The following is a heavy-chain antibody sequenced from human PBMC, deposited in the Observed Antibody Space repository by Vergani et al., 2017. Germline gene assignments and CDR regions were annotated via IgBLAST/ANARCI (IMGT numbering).Heavy chain of an antibody. J-gene: IGHJ4*02. CDR3: ARLSYDTTPYLQGGYDC. CDR2: ISARYPST. CDR1: GFTFSACP. D-gene: IGHD3-22*01. V-gene: IGHV3-23*04. Sequence: VQLVESGGGLVQPGGSVRLSCAASGFTFSACPMTWVRQAPGKGLEWVSAISARYPSTYYADSVKGRFTISRDNSKNMLYLQMNSLRAEDTAVYYCARLSYDTTPYLQGGYDCWGQGTLVSVSS.